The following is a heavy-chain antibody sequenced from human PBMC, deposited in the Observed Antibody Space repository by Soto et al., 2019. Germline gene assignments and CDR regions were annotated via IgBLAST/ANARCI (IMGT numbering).Heavy chain of an antibody. V-gene: IGHV1-69*13. CDR3: ARDHYGDYTPHGGMDV. CDR1: GGTFSSYA. J-gene: IGHJ6*02. D-gene: IGHD4-17*01. Sequence: ASVKVSCKASGGTFSSYAISWVRQAPGQGLEWMGGIIPIFGTANYAQKFQGRVTITADESTSTAYMELSSLRSEDTAVYYCARDHYGDYTPHGGMDVWGQGTTVTVSS. CDR2: IIPIFGTA.